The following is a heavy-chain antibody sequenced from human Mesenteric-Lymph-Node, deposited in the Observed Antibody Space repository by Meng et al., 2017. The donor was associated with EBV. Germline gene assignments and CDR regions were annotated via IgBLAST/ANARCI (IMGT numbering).Heavy chain of an antibody. D-gene: IGHD2-2*01. CDR1: GGSISSYY. CDR2: IYYSGNT. V-gene: IGHV4-59*01. CDR3: ARVSIVVGWFDP. Sequence: QVQRQEPGPGLVKPSETLSLTCTVSGGSISSYYWSWIRQPPGKGLEWIGYIYYSGNTHYNPSLESRVTISVDTSKNQFSLKLNSVTAADTAVYYCARVSIVVGWFDPWGQGTLVTVSS. J-gene: IGHJ5*02.